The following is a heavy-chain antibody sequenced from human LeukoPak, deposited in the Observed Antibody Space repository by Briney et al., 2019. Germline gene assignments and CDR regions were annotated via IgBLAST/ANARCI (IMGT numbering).Heavy chain of an antibody. J-gene: IGHJ5*01. Sequence: PEGSLRLSCAASGFTFSTYNMLWVRQTPGKGLEWLFYINSGGSAVHYADSVKDRFTFSRDNAKNSLYLQMNSLRVEDTGIYYCARVGSRGDWFDYWGQGTRVTVSS. D-gene: IGHD1-26*01. V-gene: IGHV3-48*01. CDR1: GFTFSTYN. CDR2: INSGGSAV. CDR3: ARVGSRGDWFDY.